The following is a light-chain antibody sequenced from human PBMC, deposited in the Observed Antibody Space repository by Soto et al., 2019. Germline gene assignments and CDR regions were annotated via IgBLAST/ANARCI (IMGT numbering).Light chain of an antibody. Sequence: QSVLTQPPSVSGAPGQRVTISCTGSSSNIGAGYDVHWYQQLPGTAPKLLIYVNSNRPSGVPDRFSGSKSGTSASLAITGLQAEDEADYDCQSYDSSLSGRGVFGTGTKLTVL. CDR1: SSNIGAGYD. CDR2: VNS. V-gene: IGLV1-40*01. J-gene: IGLJ1*01. CDR3: QSYDSSLSGRGV.